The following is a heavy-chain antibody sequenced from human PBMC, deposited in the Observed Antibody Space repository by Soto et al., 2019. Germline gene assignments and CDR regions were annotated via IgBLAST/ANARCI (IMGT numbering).Heavy chain of an antibody. CDR3: ARPYYYDSSGYYYSHFDY. CDR2: ISYDGSNK. CDR1: GFTFSSYG. D-gene: IGHD3-22*01. V-gene: IGHV3-30*03. J-gene: IGHJ4*02. Sequence: GESLKISCAASGFTFSSYGMHWVRQAPGKGLEWVAVISYDGSNKYYADSVKGRFTISRDNSKNTLYMQMNSLRAEDTAVYYCARPYYYDSSGYYYSHFDYWGQGTLVTVSS.